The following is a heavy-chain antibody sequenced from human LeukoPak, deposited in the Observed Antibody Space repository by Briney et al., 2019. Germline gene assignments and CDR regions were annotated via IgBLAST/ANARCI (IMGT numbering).Heavy chain of an antibody. CDR3: ARDSEMIVVAYFDY. V-gene: IGHV3-21*01. CDR1: GFTFDDYD. Sequence: GGSLRLSCAASGFTFDDYDMSWVRQAPGKGLEWVSSISSSSSYIYYADSVKGRFTISRDNAKNSLYLQMNSLRAEDTAVYYCARDSEMIVVAYFDYWGQGTLVTVSS. J-gene: IGHJ4*02. D-gene: IGHD3-22*01. CDR2: ISSSSSYI.